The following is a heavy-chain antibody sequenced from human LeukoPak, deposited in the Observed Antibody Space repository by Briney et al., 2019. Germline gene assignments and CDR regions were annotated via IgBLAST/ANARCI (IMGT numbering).Heavy chain of an antibody. CDR2: IYLGDSDT. D-gene: IGHD1-14*01. CDR1: GYSFTSYW. CDR3: ARLPERSRYYYYGMDV. Sequence: GESLKISCKGSGYSFTSYWIGWVRQMPGKGLEWMGIIYLGDSDTRYSPSFQGQVTISADKSISTAYLQWSSLKASDTAMYYCARLPERSRYYYYGMDVWGQGTTVTVSS. J-gene: IGHJ6*02. V-gene: IGHV5-51*01.